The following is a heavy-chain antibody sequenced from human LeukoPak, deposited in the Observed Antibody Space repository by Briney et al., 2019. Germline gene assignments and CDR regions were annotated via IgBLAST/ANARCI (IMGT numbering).Heavy chain of an antibody. Sequence: EASVKVSCKASGYTFTGYYMHWVRQAPGQGLEWMGWINPNSGGTNYAQKFQGRVTMTRDTSISTAYMELSRLRSDDTAVYYCARGYYDFWSGEALFDYWGQGTLVTVSS. CDR2: INPNSGGT. CDR1: GYTFTGYY. J-gene: IGHJ4*02. V-gene: IGHV1-2*02. CDR3: ARGYYDFWSGEALFDY. D-gene: IGHD3-3*01.